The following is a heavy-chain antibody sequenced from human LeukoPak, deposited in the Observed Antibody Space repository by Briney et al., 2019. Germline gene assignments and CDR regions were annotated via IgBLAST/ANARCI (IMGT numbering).Heavy chain of an antibody. CDR1: GFTFSSYS. CDR2: ISSSSSYI. Sequence: GGSLRLSCVVSGFTFSSYSMNWVRQAPGKGLEWVSSISSSSSYIYYADSVKVRFTISRDNAKNSLYLQMNSLRAEDTAVYYCARDLSYGSGSYPYFFDYWGQGTLVTVSS. D-gene: IGHD3-10*01. CDR3: ARDLSYGSGSYPYFFDY. V-gene: IGHV3-21*01. J-gene: IGHJ4*02.